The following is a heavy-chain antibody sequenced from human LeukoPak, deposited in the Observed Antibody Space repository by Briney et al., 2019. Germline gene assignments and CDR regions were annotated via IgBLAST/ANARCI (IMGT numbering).Heavy chain of an antibody. D-gene: IGHD3-22*01. CDR1: GFTFSSFT. CDR2: ISGSGDIT. V-gene: IGHV3-23*01. CDR3: AKAPGDSSGNHYPNN. Sequence: GRSLRLSCAASGFTFSSFTMNWVRQAPGKGLEWVARISGSGDITYYADSVKGRFTISRDNSRNTLYLQMSSLRAEDTAVYYCAKAPGDSSGNHYPNNWGQGMLVTVSS. J-gene: IGHJ4*02.